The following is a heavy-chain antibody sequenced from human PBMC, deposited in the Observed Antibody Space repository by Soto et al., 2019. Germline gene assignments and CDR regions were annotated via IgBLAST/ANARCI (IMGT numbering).Heavy chain of an antibody. CDR1: GGSFSGYY. J-gene: IGHJ4*02. CDR3: ARGVRKQWLVRASFDY. V-gene: IGHV4-34*01. Sequence: QVQLQQWGAGLLKPSETLSLTCAVYGGSFSGYYWSWIRQPPGKGLEWIGEINHSGSTNYNPSLKGRVTISVDTSKNQFSLKLSSVTAADTAVYYCARGVRKQWLVRASFDYWGQGTLVTVSS. D-gene: IGHD6-19*01. CDR2: INHSGST.